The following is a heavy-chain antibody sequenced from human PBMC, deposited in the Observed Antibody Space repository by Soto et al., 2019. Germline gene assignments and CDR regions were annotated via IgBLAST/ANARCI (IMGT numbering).Heavy chain of an antibody. J-gene: IGHJ6*02. Sequence: LSLTCTVSGGSTSSSSYYWGWIRQPPGKGLEWIGSIYYSGSTYYNPSLKSRVTISVDTSKNQFSLKLSSVTAADTAVYYCARHPVSTAMVSHYGMDVWGQGTTVTVSS. D-gene: IGHD5-18*01. CDR2: IYYSGST. CDR1: GGSTSSSSYY. V-gene: IGHV4-39*01. CDR3: ARHPVSTAMVSHYGMDV.